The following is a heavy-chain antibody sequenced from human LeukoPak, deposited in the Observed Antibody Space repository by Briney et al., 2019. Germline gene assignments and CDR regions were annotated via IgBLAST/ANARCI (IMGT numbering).Heavy chain of an antibody. CDR1: GGSISSYY. CDR3: ARGYGGVVLWDY. Sequence: SATLSLTCTVSGGSISSYYWSWIRQPPGKGLEWIGYIYYSGSTNYNPSLKSRVTISVDTSKNQFALKLSAVTAADAAVYYCARGYGGVVLWDYWGRGTRVSVS. D-gene: IGHD4-23*01. CDR2: IYYSGST. J-gene: IGHJ4*02. V-gene: IGHV4-59*08.